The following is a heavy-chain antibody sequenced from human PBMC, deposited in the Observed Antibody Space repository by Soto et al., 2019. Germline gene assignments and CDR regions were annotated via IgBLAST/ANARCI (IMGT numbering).Heavy chain of an antibody. CDR1: GFTVSSKY. V-gene: IGHV3-66*01. Sequence: PGGSLRLSCAASGFTVSSKYMSWVRQAPGKGLEWVSVIYSDGTIYYEESVKGRFTISRDNSKNTLYLQMNNLRAEDTAVYYCARDRDDIMTGPIDYWGQGTLVTVSS. CDR2: IYSDGTI. CDR3: ARDRDDIMTGPIDY. D-gene: IGHD3-9*01. J-gene: IGHJ4*02.